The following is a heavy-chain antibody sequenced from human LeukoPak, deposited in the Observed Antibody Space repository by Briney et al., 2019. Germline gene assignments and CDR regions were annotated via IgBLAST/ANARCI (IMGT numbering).Heavy chain of an antibody. D-gene: IGHD2-2*01. CDR3: AKDLAYCSSTSR. V-gene: IGHV3-30*02. CDR1: GFTFSSYG. Sequence: GGSLRLSCAASGFTFSSYGMHWVRQAPGKGLEWVAFIRYDGSNKYYADSVKGRFTISRDNSKNTLYLQMNSLRAEDTAVYYCAKDLAYCSSTSRWGQGTLVTVSS. CDR2: IRYDGSNK. J-gene: IGHJ4*02.